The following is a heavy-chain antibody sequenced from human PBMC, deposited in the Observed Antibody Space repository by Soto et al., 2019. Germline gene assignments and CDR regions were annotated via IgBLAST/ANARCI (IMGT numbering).Heavy chain of an antibody. CDR3: AREGYCSGGSCYEADY. CDR2: VSYSGST. J-gene: IGHJ4*02. V-gene: IGHV4-59*11. CDR1: GGSISSHY. D-gene: IGHD2-15*01. Sequence: SETLSLTCSVSGGSISSHYWSWIRQPPGKGLEWIGYVSYSGSTNYNPSLRSRVTISVDTSKNQFSLRLSSVTAADTAVYYCAREGYCSGGSCYEADYWGQGTLVTVSS.